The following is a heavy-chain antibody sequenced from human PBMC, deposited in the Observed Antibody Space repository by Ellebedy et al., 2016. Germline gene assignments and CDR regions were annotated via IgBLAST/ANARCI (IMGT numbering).Heavy chain of an antibody. CDR2: IMPIFGTP. CDR1: GDAINSYV. CDR3: AGGAAQKYQVPGRFYYSYLDV. D-gene: IGHD2-2*01. J-gene: IGHJ6*03. Sequence: SVKVSXKASGDAINSYVINWVRQAPGQGLEWIGGIMPIFGTPNHAQKFQGRVTITADELTTTAYMELSSLRSEDTAVYYCAGGAAQKYQVPGRFYYSYLDVWGNGTTVTVSS. V-gene: IGHV1-69*13.